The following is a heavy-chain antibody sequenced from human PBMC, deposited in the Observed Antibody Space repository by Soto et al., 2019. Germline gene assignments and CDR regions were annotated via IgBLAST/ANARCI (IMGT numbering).Heavy chain of an antibody. CDR1: GGSISSSSYY. J-gene: IGHJ3*02. CDR3: VVVDQHDAFDI. D-gene: IGHD2-15*01. V-gene: IGHV4-39*01. Sequence: QLQLQESGPGLVKPSETLSLTCTVSGGSISSSSYYWGWIRQPPGKGLEWIGSIYYSGSTYYNPSLKCRVTISVGRSKNLFSLKLSSVTAAVTAVYYCVVVDQHDAFDIWGQGTMVTVSS. CDR2: IYYSGST.